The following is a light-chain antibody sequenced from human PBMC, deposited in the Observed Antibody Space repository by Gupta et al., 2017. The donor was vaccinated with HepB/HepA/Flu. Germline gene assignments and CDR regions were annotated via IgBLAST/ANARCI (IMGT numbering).Light chain of an antibody. V-gene: IGLV2-18*02. Sequence: SALTQPPSVSGSPGQSVTISCTGTTSDVGSYNRVSWYQQSPGTAPNLLISEVTKRPAGVPGRFSGSKSGSTASLTISGPTEEDAAYYYGHADTSSSNVVFGGGTKLTVL. CDR2: EVT. CDR3: HADTSSSNVV. J-gene: IGLJ2*01. CDR1: TSDVGSYNR.